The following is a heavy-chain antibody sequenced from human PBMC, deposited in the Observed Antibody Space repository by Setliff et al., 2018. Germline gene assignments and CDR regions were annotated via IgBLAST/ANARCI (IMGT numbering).Heavy chain of an antibody. CDR1: GFTFSNSA. Sequence: PGGSLRLSCAASGFTFSNSAMSWVRQAPGKGLEWLGRVRTQGSTYATSYAASVEGRFIIARDDSKNTTYLQMNSLRVEDTALYYCATLGYSSGWYGDFDFWGQGTMVTVSS. CDR2: VRTQGSTYAT. CDR3: ATLGYSSGWYGDFDF. V-gene: IGHV3-73*01. J-gene: IGHJ3*01. D-gene: IGHD6-19*01.